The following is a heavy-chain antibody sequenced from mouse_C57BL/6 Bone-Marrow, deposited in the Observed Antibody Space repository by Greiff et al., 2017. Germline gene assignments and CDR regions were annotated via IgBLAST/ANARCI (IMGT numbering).Heavy chain of an antibody. CDR1: GFTFSSYA. D-gene: IGHD2-5*01. Sequence: EVKLVESGGGLVKPGGSLKLSCAASGFTFSSYAMSWVRQTPEKRLEWVATISDGGSYTYYPDNVKGRFTIARDNAKNNLYLQMSHLKSEDTAMYYGGRDSNWPDMDYWGQGTSVTVSS. J-gene: IGHJ4*01. V-gene: IGHV5-4*01. CDR3: GRDSNWPDMDY. CDR2: ISDGGSYT.